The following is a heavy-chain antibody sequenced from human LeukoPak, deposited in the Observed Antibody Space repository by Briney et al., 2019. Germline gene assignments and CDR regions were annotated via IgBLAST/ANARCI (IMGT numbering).Heavy chain of an antibody. CDR1: GFTFSDSY. Sequence: GGSLRLSCAASGFTFSDSYMTWIRQAPGKGLEWVSCISSSSSYIYYADSVKGRFTISRDNAKNSLYLQMNSLRAEDTAVYYCARDFLPSISWPNPIDYWGQGTLVTVSS. J-gene: IGHJ4*02. V-gene: IGHV3-11*06. CDR3: ARDFLPSISWPNPIDY. D-gene: IGHD6-13*01. CDR2: ISSSSSYI.